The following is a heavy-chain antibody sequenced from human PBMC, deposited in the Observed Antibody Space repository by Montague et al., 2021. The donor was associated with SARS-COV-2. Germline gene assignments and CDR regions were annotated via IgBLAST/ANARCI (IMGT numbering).Heavy chain of an antibody. V-gene: IGHV2-70*01. CDR1: GFSLSTSGMC. CDR3: ARIQAELWPNYYCFGMYV. Sequence: PALVKPTQTLTLTCTFSGFSLSTSGMCVSWIRQPPGKALEWLALIDWDDDKYYSTSLKTRLTISKDTSKNQVVLTMTNMDPVDTATYYCARIQAELWPNYYCFGMYVWRQGTTVTVSS. D-gene: IGHD5-18*01. J-gene: IGHJ6*02. CDR2: IDWDDDK.